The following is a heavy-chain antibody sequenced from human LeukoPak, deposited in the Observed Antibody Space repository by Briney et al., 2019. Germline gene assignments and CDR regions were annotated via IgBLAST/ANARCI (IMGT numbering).Heavy chain of an antibody. Sequence: GGSLRLSCAASGFTFSNAWMSWVRQAPGKGLEWVGRIKSKTDGGTTDYAAPVKGRFTISRDDSKNTLYLQMNSLKTEDTAVYYCTTRENAQYYDILTGYYIREKDAFDIWGQGTMVTVSS. CDR3: TTRENAQYYDILTGYYIREKDAFDI. J-gene: IGHJ3*02. D-gene: IGHD3-9*01. CDR2: IKSKTDGGTT. V-gene: IGHV3-15*01. CDR1: GFTFSNAW.